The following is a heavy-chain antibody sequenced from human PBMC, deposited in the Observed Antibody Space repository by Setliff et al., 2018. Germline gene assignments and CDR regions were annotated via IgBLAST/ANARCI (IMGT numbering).Heavy chain of an antibody. CDR3: ARGLLWFGEPQLDY. Sequence: GASVKVSCKASGGTFSSYAISWVRQAPGQELEWMGGIIPIFGTANYAQKFQGRVTITADESTSTAYMELSSLKSDDTAMYYCARGLLWFGEPQLDYWGQGTLVTVSS. V-gene: IGHV1-69*13. CDR1: GGTFSSYA. J-gene: IGHJ4*02. D-gene: IGHD3-10*01. CDR2: IIPIFGTA.